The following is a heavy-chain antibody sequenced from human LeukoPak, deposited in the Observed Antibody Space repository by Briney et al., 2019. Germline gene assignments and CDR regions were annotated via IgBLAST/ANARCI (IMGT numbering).Heavy chain of an antibody. V-gene: IGHV1-2*02. CDR2: IDPNSGGT. D-gene: IGHD6-13*01. Sequence: GASVKVSCKTSGYTFTGYYIHWVRQAPGQGLELMGWIDPNSGGTNYAQKFQGRVTMTRDTSISTAYMELSRLTSADTAVYRCATPSSSSWYGFDPWGQGTLVTVSS. CDR3: ATPSSSSWYGFDP. CDR1: GYTFTGYY. J-gene: IGHJ5*02.